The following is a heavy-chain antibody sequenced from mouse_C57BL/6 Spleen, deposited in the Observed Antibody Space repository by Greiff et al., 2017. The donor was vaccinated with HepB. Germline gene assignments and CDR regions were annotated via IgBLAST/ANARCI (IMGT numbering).Heavy chain of an antibody. CDR1: GYTFTGYW. J-gene: IGHJ3*01. Sequence: QVQLKQSGAELMKPGASVKLSCKATGYTFTGYWIEWVKQRPGHGLEWIGEILPGSGSTNYNEKFKGKATFTADTSSNTAYMQLSSLTTEDSASYYWARSEGVTGVSWFAYWGQGTLVTVSA. CDR3: ARSEGVTGVSWFAY. CDR2: ILPGSGST. V-gene: IGHV1-9*01. D-gene: IGHD2-2*01.